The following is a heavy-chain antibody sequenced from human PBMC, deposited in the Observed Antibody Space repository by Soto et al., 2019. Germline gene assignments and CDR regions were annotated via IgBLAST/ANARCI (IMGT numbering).Heavy chain of an antibody. V-gene: IGHV2-5*02. D-gene: IGHD2-8*01. CDR1: GFSLSTRGVG. J-gene: IGHJ4*02. Sequence: QITLKESGPTLVKPTQTLTLTCTFSGFSLSTRGVGVGSIPQPPGKALEWLAVISWDDDKRDSPSLQSRLTITKDTSKNQVVLTMTNLDPVDTATYYCARKRYGVYPTDYWGQGTLVTVSS. CDR3: ARKRYGVYPTDY. CDR2: ISWDDDK.